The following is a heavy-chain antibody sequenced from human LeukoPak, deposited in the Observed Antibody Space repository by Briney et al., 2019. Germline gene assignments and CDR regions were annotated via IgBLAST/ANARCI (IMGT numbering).Heavy chain of an antibody. Sequence: GGSLRLSCAASGFTVSSNYMSWVRQAPGKGLEWVSVIYSGGSTYCADSVKGRFTISRDNSKNTLYLQMNSLRAEDTAVYYCAREGYGGNSGRDYWGQGTLVTVSS. V-gene: IGHV3-53*01. CDR3: AREGYGGNSGRDY. J-gene: IGHJ4*02. CDR2: IYSGGST. CDR1: GFTVSSNY. D-gene: IGHD4-23*01.